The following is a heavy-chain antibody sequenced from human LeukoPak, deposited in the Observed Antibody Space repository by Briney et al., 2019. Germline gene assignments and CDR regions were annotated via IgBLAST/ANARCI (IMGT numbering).Heavy chain of an antibody. CDR3: ARGSDRSKAGDL. Sequence: SETLSPTCAVHGGSCCDYYWSWIRQPPGKGLEWIGEIHPHGRFYYNSSLTRRVTISIDTSKSQFSLRLTSVTAADTAFYYCARGSDRSKAGDLWGQGSLVIVSS. J-gene: IGHJ5*02. CDR1: GGSCCDYY. V-gene: IGHV4-34*01. D-gene: IGHD2-21*02. CDR2: IHPHGRF.